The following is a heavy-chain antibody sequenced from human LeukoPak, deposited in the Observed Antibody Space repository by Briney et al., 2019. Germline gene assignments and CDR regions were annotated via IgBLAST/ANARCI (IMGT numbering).Heavy chain of an antibody. J-gene: IGHJ4*02. V-gene: IGHV3-9*01. CDR2: ISWNSGSI. Sequence: GGSLRLSCAASGFTFDDYAMHWVRQAPGKGLEWVSGISWNSGSIGYADSVKGRFTISRDNAKNSLYLQMNSLRAEDTALYYCAKVHHRHKLLYGGYFDYWGQGTLVTVSS. CDR1: GFTFDDYA. CDR3: AKVHHRHKLLYGGYFDY. D-gene: IGHD2-2*02.